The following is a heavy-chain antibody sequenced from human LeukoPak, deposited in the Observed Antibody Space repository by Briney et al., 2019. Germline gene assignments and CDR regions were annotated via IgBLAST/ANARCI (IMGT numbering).Heavy chain of an antibody. D-gene: IGHD5-18*01. CDR2: IYTSGST. CDR1: GGSISSGSYY. V-gene: IGHV4-61*02. Sequence: SETLSLTCTVSGGSISSGSYYWSWIRQPAGKGLEWIGRIYTSGSTNYNPSLKSRVTISVDTSKNQFSLKLSSVTAADTAVHYCARVYFGYSYGPLDYWGQGTLVTVSS. CDR3: ARVYFGYSYGPLDY. J-gene: IGHJ4*02.